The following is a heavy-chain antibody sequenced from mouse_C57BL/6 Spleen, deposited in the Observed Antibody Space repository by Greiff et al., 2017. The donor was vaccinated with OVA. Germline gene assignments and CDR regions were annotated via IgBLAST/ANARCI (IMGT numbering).Heavy chain of an antibody. J-gene: IGHJ1*03. CDR3: ASHSKGYFDV. Sequence: EVQRVESGGGLVKPGGSLKLSCAASGFTFSSYAMSWVRQTPEKRLEWVATISDGGSYTYYTDNVKGRFTISRDNAKNNLYLQMSHLKSEDTAMYYCASHSKGYFDVWGTGTTVTVSS. CDR2: ISDGGSYT. D-gene: IGHD2-5*01. V-gene: IGHV5-4*01. CDR1: GFTFSSYA.